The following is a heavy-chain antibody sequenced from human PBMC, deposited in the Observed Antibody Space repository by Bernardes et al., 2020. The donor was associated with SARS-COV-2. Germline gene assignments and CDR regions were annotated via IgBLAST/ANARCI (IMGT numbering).Heavy chain of an antibody. CDR1: GNTFSNYE. J-gene: IGHJ5*02. Sequence: GGSLRLSCAASGNTFSNYEMNWVRQAPGKGLEWVSYIGQSGNTKYYADSVRGRFTISRDNAKNSLFLQMNSLRAEDTAVYFCASEAYCGGDCFSWGQGTLVTVSS. CDR3: ASEAYCGGDCFS. V-gene: IGHV3-48*03. CDR2: IGQSGNTK. D-gene: IGHD2-21*01.